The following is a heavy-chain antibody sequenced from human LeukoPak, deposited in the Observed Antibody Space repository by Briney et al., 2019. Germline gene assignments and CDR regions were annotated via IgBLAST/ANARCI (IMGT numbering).Heavy chain of an antibody. D-gene: IGHD5-18*01. CDR1: GFTFDDYA. Sequence: PGGSLRLSCAASGFTFDDYAMHWVRQAPGKGLEWVSGISWNSGSIGYADSVKGRFTISRDNAKNSLYLQMNSLRAEDTAVYYCARDSETAMVSLYYYYYMDVWGKGTTVTVSS. V-gene: IGHV3-9*01. J-gene: IGHJ6*03. CDR3: ARDSETAMVSLYYYYYMDV. CDR2: ISWNSGSI.